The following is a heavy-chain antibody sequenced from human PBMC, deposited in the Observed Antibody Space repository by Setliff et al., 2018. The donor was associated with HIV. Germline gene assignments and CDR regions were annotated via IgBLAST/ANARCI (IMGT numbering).Heavy chain of an antibody. CDR1: GYTFTNQW. CDR2: IYPGDSDV. D-gene: IGHD2-15*01. Sequence: PGESLKISCQASGYTFTNQWIGWVRQMPGEGLEWLAIIYPGDSDVRYNPSFQGQVTVSVDKSINTAYLQWSSLKASDTATYYCAREHRLCSGERCFLPDYWGQGTLVTVSS. CDR3: AREHRLCSGERCFLPDY. V-gene: IGHV5-51*01. J-gene: IGHJ4*02.